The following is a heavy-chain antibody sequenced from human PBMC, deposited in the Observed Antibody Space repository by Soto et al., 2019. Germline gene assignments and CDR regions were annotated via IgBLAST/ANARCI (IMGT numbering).Heavy chain of an antibody. CDR1: GDSVSSNSAA. CDR2: TYYRSRWYN. CDR3: AGTTSLQWYYMDV. V-gene: IGHV6-1*01. J-gene: IGHJ6*03. D-gene: IGHD1-7*01. Sequence: PSQTLSLTCAISGDSVSSNSAAWNWIRQSPPRGLKWLGRTYYRSRWYNDYAVSVKSRITINPDTSKNQFSLHLNSVTPVDTAAFYCAGTTSLQWYYMDVWGKGTTVTVSS.